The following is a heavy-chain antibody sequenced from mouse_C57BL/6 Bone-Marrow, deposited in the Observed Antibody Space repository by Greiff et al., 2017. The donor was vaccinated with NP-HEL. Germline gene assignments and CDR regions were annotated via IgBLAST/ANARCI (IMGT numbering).Heavy chain of an antibody. Sequence: VKLMESGAELVRPGASVTLSCKASGYTFTDYEMHWVKQTPVHGLEWIGAIDPETGGTAYNQKFKGKAILTADKSSSTAYMELRSLTSEDSAVYYCTRSGPLGAYWGQGTLVTVSA. D-gene: IGHD3-1*01. J-gene: IGHJ3*01. CDR3: TRSGPLGAY. V-gene: IGHV1-15*01. CDR2: IDPETGGT. CDR1: GYTFTDYE.